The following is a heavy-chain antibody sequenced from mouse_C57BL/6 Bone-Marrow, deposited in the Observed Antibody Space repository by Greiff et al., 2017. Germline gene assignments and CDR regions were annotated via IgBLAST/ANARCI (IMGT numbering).Heavy chain of an antibody. J-gene: IGHJ2*01. CDR1: GFTFSSYG. CDR2: ISSGGSYT. Sequence: EVQVVESGGDLVKPGGSLKLSCAASGFTFSSYGMSWVRQTPDKRLEWVATISSGGSYTYYPDSVKGRFTISRDNAKNTLYLQMSSLKSEDTAMYYCARPRGHYFDYWGQGTTLTVSS. V-gene: IGHV5-6*01. CDR3: ARPRGHYFDY. D-gene: IGHD6-1*01.